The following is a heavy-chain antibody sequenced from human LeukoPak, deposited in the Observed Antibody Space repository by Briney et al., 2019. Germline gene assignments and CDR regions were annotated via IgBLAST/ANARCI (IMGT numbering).Heavy chain of an antibody. V-gene: IGHV3-21*01. CDR1: GFTFSDYS. D-gene: IGHD3-22*01. J-gene: IGHJ4*02. Sequence: GGSLRLSCAASGFTFSDYSMNWVRQAPGKGLEGVASVNNVSSYIYYADSMRGRFTISRDNAKNSLFLQMNSLRAEDTAVYYCARLRRNSDRSDFFYYYDHWGQGTLVTVSS. CDR3: ARLRRNSDRSDFFYYYDH. CDR2: VNNVSSYI.